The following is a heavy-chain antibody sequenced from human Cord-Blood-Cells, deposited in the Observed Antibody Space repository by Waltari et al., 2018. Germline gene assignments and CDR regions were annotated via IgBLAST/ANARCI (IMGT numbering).Heavy chain of an antibody. J-gene: IGHJ1*01. D-gene: IGHD2-2*02. CDR2: INQSERT. CDR1: GGSFSGYY. CDR3: ARGGVIVVVPAAIAYSQH. Sequence: QVQLQQWGAGLLKPSETLSLTCAVYGGSFSGYYWSWIRQPPGKGLEWIGEINQSERTNSTPSLKSRVTISVDTSKNRFSLKLSSVTAAAPAVYYGARGGVIVVVPAAIAYSQHWGQAPWSPSPQ. V-gene: IGHV4-34*01.